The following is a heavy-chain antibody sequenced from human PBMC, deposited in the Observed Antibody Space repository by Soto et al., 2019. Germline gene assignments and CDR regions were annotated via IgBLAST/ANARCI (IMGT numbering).Heavy chain of an antibody. Sequence: HPGGSPRLSCAASGFTFSSYDMHWVRQATGKGLEWVSAIGTAGDTYYPGSVKGRFTISRENAKNSLYLQMNSLRAGDTAVYYCARAMHYDSSGLYYYYYGMDVWGQGTTVTSP. V-gene: IGHV3-13*04. CDR2: IGTAGDT. CDR3: ARAMHYDSSGLYYYYYGMDV. D-gene: IGHD3-22*01. CDR1: GFTFSSYD. J-gene: IGHJ6*02.